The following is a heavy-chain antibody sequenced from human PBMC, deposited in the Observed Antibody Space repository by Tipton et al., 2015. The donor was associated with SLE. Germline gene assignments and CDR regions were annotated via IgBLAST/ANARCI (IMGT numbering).Heavy chain of an antibody. Sequence: TLSLTCAVYGGAFSGDYWSWIRQPPGKGLEWIGEINHSGSTNYNPSLKSRVTISVDTSKNQFSLNLSSVTAADTAVYYCARGLFYVGGGYNWFDPWGQGTLVTVSS. CDR2: INHSGST. CDR1: GGAFSGDY. D-gene: IGHD2/OR15-2a*01. J-gene: IGHJ5*02. V-gene: IGHV4-34*01. CDR3: ARGLFYVGGGYNWFDP.